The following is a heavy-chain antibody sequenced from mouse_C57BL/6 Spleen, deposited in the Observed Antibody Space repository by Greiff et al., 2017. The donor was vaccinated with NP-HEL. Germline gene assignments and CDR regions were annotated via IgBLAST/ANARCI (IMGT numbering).Heavy chain of an antibody. J-gene: IGHJ4*01. Sequence: EVQLQQSGPELVKPGASVKISCKASGYSFTGYYMHWVKQSHGNILDWIGYIYPYNGVSSYNQKFKGKATLTVDKSSSTAYMELRSLTSEDSAVYDCARCGVYDGDYRAMDYWGQGTSVTVSS. V-gene: IGHV1-31*01. CDR3: ARCGVYDGDYRAMDY. CDR1: GYSFTGYY. D-gene: IGHD2-3*01. CDR2: IYPYNGVS.